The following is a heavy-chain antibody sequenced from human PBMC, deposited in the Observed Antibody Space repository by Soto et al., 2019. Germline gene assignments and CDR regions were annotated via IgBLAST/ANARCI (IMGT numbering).Heavy chain of an antibody. J-gene: IGHJ4*02. D-gene: IGHD1-26*01. CDR1: GFTFSSNH. CDR2: IGPAGDS. CDR3: ARLNVGVGSNSFDY. V-gene: IGHV3-13*01. Sequence: DVHLVESGGGLVQPGGSLRLSCAVSGFTFSSNHLHWVRQGRGEGLEWVSGIGPAGDSYYSGSVEGRFIISRENAKNSFYLQMNNLRAEDTAVYFCARLNVGVGSNSFDYWGQGTLVTVSS.